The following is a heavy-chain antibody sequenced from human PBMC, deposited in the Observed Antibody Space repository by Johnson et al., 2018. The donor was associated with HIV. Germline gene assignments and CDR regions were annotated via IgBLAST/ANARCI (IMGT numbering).Heavy chain of an antibody. CDR2: ISYDGSNK. Sequence: QVQLVESGGGVVQPGRSLRLSCAASGFTFSSYGMHWVRQAPGKGLEWGAVISYDGSNKYYADSVKGRFTISRDNSKNTLYLQINSLRAEDTAVYDGARDGAYSSSWYSAFDIWGQGTMVTVSA. V-gene: IGHV3-30*19. D-gene: IGHD6-13*01. CDR1: GFTFSSYG. J-gene: IGHJ3*02. CDR3: ARDGAYSSSWYSAFDI.